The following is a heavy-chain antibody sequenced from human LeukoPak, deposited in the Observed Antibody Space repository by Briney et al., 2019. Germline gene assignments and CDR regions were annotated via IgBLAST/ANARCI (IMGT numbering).Heavy chain of an antibody. CDR2: ISSSGSYI. J-gene: IGHJ4*02. CDR3: ASRIAVAGRPFDY. V-gene: IGHV3-21*05. Sequence: GGSLRLSCAASGFTFSSYEMDWVRQAPGKGLEWVSYISSSGSYIYYADSVKGRFTISRDNAKNSLYLQMNSLRAEDTAVYYCASRIAVAGRPFDYWGQGTLVTVSS. D-gene: IGHD6-19*01. CDR1: GFTFSSYE.